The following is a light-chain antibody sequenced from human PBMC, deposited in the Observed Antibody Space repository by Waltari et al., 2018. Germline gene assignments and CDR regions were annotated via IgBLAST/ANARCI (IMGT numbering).Light chain of an antibody. CDR3: QQYYDIPWT. J-gene: IGKJ1*01. Sequence: DIVMTQSPDSLAVSLVERVTINCKSSQSVLYSSNSQNYLAWSQQKPGQPPKLLIYWASALESGVPDRFSGSESGTDFTLTISSLQAEDVAVYYCQQYYDIPWTFGQGTKVEIK. CDR1: QSVLYSSNSQNY. CDR2: WAS. V-gene: IGKV4-1*01.